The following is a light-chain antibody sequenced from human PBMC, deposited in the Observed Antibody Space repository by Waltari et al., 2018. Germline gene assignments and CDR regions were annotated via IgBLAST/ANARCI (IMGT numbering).Light chain of an antibody. Sequence: DIQMTQSPSSLSASVGDRVTIICRASHDISNSLAWYQQKPGKAPKLLLYSTSKLESGGPSRFSGSGSGTDYTLTITSLQPEDLASYYCQQYYDSPLTTFGGGTKVEI. CDR1: HDISNS. CDR3: QQYYDSPLTT. CDR2: STS. V-gene: IGKV1-NL1*01. J-gene: IGKJ4*01.